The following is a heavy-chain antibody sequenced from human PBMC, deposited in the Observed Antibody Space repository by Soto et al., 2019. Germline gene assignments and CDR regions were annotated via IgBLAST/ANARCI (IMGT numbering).Heavy chain of an antibody. CDR1: GFTFSSYG. V-gene: IGHV3-30*03. Sequence: QVQLVESGGGVVQPGRSLRLSCAASGFTFSSYGMHWVRQAPGKGLEWVAVISYDGSNKYYADSVKGRFTISRDNSKNTLYLQMNSLRAEDTAVYYCASEIYETRPVVPAAITDYYYGMDVWGPGTTVTVSS. J-gene: IGHJ6*02. CDR2: ISYDGSNK. D-gene: IGHD2-2*02. CDR3: ASEIYETRPVVPAAITDYYYGMDV.